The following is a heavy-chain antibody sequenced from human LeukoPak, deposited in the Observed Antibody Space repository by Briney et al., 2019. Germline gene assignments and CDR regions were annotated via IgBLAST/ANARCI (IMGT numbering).Heavy chain of an antibody. D-gene: IGHD5-18*01. CDR2: IYYTGST. CDR1: VGSIGSSNYY. J-gene: IGHJ4*02. V-gene: IGHV4-39*01. Sequence: PSETLSLTCTVSVGSIGSSNYYWGWIRQPPGKRHVWIGSIYYTGSTYYNPSLKSRVTISVDTSKNQFSLKLSSVTAADTAVYFCAGQGQHNYGYPFVDYWGQGTLVTVSS. CDR3: AGQGQHNYGYPFVDY.